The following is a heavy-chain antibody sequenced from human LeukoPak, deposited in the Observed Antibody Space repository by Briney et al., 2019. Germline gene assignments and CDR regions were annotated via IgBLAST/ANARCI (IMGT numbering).Heavy chain of an antibody. J-gene: IGHJ4*02. V-gene: IGHV1-46*01. Sequence: ASVTVSCKASGYTFTNYNINWVRQAPGQGLEWVGIVNPTTGGTNYAQKFQGRVTMTRDTSTSTVHMDLSSLRSEDTAVYFCARGRPVDYWGQGTLVTVSS. CDR1: GYTFTNYN. CDR2: VNPTTGGT. CDR3: ARGRPVDY.